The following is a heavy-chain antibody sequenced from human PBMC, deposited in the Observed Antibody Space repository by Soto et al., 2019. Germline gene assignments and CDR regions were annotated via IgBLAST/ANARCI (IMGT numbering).Heavy chain of an antibody. CDR2: IYSSENT. D-gene: IGHD2-2*03. CDR1: GGSVSSSSYS. CDR3: ARLNGYCISTNCHGYYGMDV. V-gene: IGHV4-39*01. J-gene: IGHJ6*02. Sequence: PSETLSLTCTVSGGSVSSSSYSWGWIRQSPGKGLEWIGTIYSSENTYYDPSLLSRVTISVDTSKNEFSVRLSSVTAADTAVYYSARLNGYCISTNCHGYYGMDVWGQGTTVTVSS.